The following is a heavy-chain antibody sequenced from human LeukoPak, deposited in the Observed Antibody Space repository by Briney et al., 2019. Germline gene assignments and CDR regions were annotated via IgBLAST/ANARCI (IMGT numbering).Heavy chain of an antibody. V-gene: IGHV4-39*01. D-gene: IGHD4-11*01. CDR1: GGSISSSSYY. CDR3: ARSRRLPNWFDP. Sequence: PSETLSLTCTVSGGSISSSSYYWGWIRQPPGKGLEWIGTFYYGGSTNYHPSLNSRVTISVDTSKNQFSLKLSSMTAADTAVYYCARSRRLPNWFDPWGQGALVTVSS. J-gene: IGHJ5*02. CDR2: FYYGGST.